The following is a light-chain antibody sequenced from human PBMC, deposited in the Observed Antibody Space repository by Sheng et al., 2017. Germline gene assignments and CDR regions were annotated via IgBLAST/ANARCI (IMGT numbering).Light chain of an antibody. J-gene: IGLJ2*01. V-gene: IGLV7-46*01. Sequence: QAVVTQEPSLTVSPGGTVTLTCGSSTGTVTRDHSAYWFQQRDGQATKTLISDTSIKHTWTPGRFSGSLLGGRAALTLTNAQPEDEADYYCLLSYSASQPVFGGGTRLTVL. CDR3: LLSYSASQPV. CDR1: TGTVTRDHS. CDR2: DTS.